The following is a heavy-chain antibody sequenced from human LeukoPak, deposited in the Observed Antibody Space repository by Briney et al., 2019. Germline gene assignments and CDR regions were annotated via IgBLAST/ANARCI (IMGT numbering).Heavy chain of an antibody. D-gene: IGHD6-13*01. J-gene: IGHJ4*02. V-gene: IGHV3-33*06. CDR1: GFTFSSYS. CDR2: TWYDGSNK. CDR3: AKDRSRDLLY. Sequence: SGGSLRLSCAASGFTFSSYSMNWVRQAPGKGLEWVAVTWYDGSNKYYADSVKGRFTISRDNSKNTLYLQMNSLRAEDTAVYYCAKDRSRDLLYWGQGTLVTVSS.